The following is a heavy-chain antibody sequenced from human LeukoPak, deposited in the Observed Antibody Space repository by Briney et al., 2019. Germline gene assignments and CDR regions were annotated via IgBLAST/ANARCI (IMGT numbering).Heavy chain of an antibody. D-gene: IGHD2-2*01. J-gene: IGHJ5*02. V-gene: IGHV4-59*08. Sequence: AETLSLTCTVSVGSMSGYYWSWIRQAPGKGLEWIAYIYYSGSTNYNPSLKSRVTISVDLPKNQFALKLTSVTAADTAVYYCARLLSTSNWFDPWGRGTLVTVSS. CDR3: ARLLSTSNWFDP. CDR1: VGSMSGYY. CDR2: IYYSGST.